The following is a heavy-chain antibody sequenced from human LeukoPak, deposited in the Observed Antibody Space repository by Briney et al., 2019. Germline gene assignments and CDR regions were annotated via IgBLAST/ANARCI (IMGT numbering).Heavy chain of an antibody. Sequence: ASVKVSCKASGYTFTSYGISWVRQAPGQGLEWMGWISAYNGNTNYAQKLQGRVTMTTDTSTSTAYMELRSLRSDDTAVYYGAREMTAVTTSSFEYWGQGTMVTV. D-gene: IGHD4-17*01. V-gene: IGHV1-18*01. J-gene: IGHJ4*02. CDR3: AREMTAVTTSSFEY. CDR1: GYTFTSYG. CDR2: ISAYNGNT.